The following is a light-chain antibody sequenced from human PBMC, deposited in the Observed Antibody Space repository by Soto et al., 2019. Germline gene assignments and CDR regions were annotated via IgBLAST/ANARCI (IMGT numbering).Light chain of an antibody. CDR2: KAT. J-gene: IGKJ1*01. Sequence: TQSPRSLPVTPGEPASMCFRASQSLHSNGINYLHWYLQKPGEAPKTLIYKATSLESGVPLRFSGSGSGTEFTLTISSLQPDDFATYYCQQYSSYPWTFAQGTKVDIK. CDR3: QQYSSYPWT. CDR1: QSLHSNGINY. V-gene: IGKV1-5*03.